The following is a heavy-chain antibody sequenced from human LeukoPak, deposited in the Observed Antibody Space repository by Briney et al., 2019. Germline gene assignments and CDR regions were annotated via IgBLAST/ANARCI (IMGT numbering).Heavy chain of an antibody. J-gene: IGHJ4*02. V-gene: IGHV3-48*01. CDR1: GFSFSTYF. Sequence: PGGSLRLSCAASGFSFSTYFMNWVRQAPGKGLEWVAYISSLSATIYYADSVKGRFTISRDNAKDAMYLQMDSLRAEDTAVYFCAREGTDGDYGYFDYWGQGTLVTVSS. D-gene: IGHD4-17*01. CDR3: AREGTDGDYGYFDY. CDR2: ISSLSATI.